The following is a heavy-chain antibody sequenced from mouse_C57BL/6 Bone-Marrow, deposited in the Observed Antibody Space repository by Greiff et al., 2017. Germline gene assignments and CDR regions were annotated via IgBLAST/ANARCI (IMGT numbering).Heavy chain of an antibody. J-gene: IGHJ4*01. CDR2: IYPRSGNT. CDR1: GYTFTSYG. Sequence: VQLKQSGAELARPGASVKLSCKASGYTFTSYGISWVKQRTGQGLEWIGEIYPRSGNTYYNEKFKGKATLTADKSSSTAYMELRSLTSEDSAVYFCARSSYDGSSRYYAMDYWGQGTSVTVSS. D-gene: IGHD1-1*01. CDR3: ARSSYDGSSRYYAMDY. V-gene: IGHV1-81*01.